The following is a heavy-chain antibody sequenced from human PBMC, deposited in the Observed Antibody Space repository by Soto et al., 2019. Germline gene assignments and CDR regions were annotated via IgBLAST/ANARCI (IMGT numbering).Heavy chain of an antibody. V-gene: IGHV3-30-3*01. CDR2: ISYDGSNK. J-gene: IGHJ3*02. CDR1: GFTFSSYA. Sequence: GGSLRLSCAASGFTFSSYAMHWVRQAPGKGLEWVAVISYDGSNKYYADSVKGRFTISRDNSKNTLYLQMNSLRAEDTAVYYCARDRPPLDAFDIWGQGTMVTVSS. CDR3: ARDRPPLDAFDI.